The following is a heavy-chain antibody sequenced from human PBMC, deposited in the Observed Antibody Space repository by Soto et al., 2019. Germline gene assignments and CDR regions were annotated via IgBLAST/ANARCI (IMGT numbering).Heavy chain of an antibody. J-gene: IGHJ4*02. CDR2: ISDDGSSK. CDR1: GFTFNSFG. Sequence: QVLLVESGGGVVQPGRSLRLSCAVSGFTFNSFGMHWVRQAPGKGLEWVAVISDDGSSKHYADSLKGRFTISRDNSNNTLYLQMDSLGPEDTAVYYCAKDRWGDFGDLNLPGYWGQGTLVTVSS. CDR3: AKDRWGDFGDLNLPGY. D-gene: IGHD4-17*01. V-gene: IGHV3-30*18.